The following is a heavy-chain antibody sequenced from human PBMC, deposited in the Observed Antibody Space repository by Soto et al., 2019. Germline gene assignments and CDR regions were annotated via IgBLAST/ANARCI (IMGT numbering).Heavy chain of an antibody. CDR1: LYTFTSYR. CDR3: VRGGRYFEHIHY. D-gene: IGHD3-9*01. V-gene: IGHV1-18*01. Sequence: ASVKVSCKTSLYTFTSYRISWVRQAPGQGLEWMGWITAYNGNTYYAQNLQGRVTMITDTSTTTAYMELRSLRSEETAVYYCVRGGRYFEHIHYWGLGSLVTVSS. CDR2: ITAYNGNT. J-gene: IGHJ4*02.